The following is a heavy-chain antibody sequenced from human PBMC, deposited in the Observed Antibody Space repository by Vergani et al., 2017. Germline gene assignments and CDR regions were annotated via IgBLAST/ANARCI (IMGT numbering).Heavy chain of an antibody. D-gene: IGHD6-19*01. CDR2: ISWNSGSI. V-gene: IGHV3-9*01. J-gene: IGHJ1*01. CDR3: AKESIAVARDLVCDFQH. Sequence: EVPLVESGGGLVQPGRSLRLSCAASGFTFDDYAMHWVRQAPGKGLEWVSGISWNSGSIGYADSVKGRFTISRDNAKNSLYLQMNSLRAEDTALYYCAKESIAVARDLVCDFQHWGQGTLVTVSS. CDR1: GFTFDDYA.